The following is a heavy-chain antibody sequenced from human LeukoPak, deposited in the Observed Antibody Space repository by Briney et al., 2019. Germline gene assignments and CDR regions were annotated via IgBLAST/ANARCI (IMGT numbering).Heavy chain of an antibody. V-gene: IGHV3-7*01. CDR1: GFTFSRYW. D-gene: IGHD2-15*01. CDR2: IKQDEIEK. Sequence: GGSLRLSCAASGFTFSRYWMSWVRQAPGKGLEWVANIKQDEIEKYFVDSVKGRFTLSRENAKNSLYLQMNSLRAEDTAVYYCARGYYSGSSCYSGFYFDYWGQGTLVTVSS. J-gene: IGHJ4*02. CDR3: ARGYYSGSSCYSGFYFDY.